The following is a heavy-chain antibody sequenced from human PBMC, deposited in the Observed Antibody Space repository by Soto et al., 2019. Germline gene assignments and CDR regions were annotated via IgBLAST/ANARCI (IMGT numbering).Heavy chain of an antibody. CDR3: ARVLGPIDCSGGSCFEWGFDP. V-gene: IGHV3-11*01. J-gene: IGHJ5*02. D-gene: IGHD2-15*01. Sequence: QVQLVESGGGLVKPGGSLRLSCAASGFTFSDYYMSWIRQAPGKGLEWVSYISSSGSTIYYADSVKGRFTISRDNAKNSLYLQMNSVRADDTAVYYCARVLGPIDCSGGSCFEWGFDPWGQGTLFTVSS. CDR1: GFTFSDYY. CDR2: ISSSGSTI.